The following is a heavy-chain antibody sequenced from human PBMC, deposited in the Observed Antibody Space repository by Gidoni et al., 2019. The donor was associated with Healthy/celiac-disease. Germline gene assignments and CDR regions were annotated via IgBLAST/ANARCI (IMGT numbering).Heavy chain of an antibody. D-gene: IGHD6-19*01. CDR2: IIPIFGIA. CDR1: GGTVSSYA. CDR3: ARANSSGSFDY. Sequence: QVQLVQSGAEVKKPGSSVKVSCTASGGTVSSYAISWVRQAPGQGLEWMGRIIPIFGIANYAQKCQGRVTMTADKSTSTAYMELSSLRAEDTAVYYCARANSSGSFDYWGQGTLVTVSS. V-gene: IGHV1-69*04. J-gene: IGHJ4*02.